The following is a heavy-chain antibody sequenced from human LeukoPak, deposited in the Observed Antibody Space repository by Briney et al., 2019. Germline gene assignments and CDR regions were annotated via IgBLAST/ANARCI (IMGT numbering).Heavy chain of an antibody. CDR3: ARRALSVSTVRGVNWYFDH. CDR1: GGSISSYY. D-gene: IGHD3-10*02. CDR2: IYYSGSN. J-gene: IGHJ2*01. V-gene: IGHV4-59*01. Sequence: AETLSLTCTVSGGSISSYYWSWIRQPPGKGLDWFGYIYYSGSNNYNPSLKNRVTISVDTSKNEFSLKLTSVTAADTAVYYCARRALSVSTVRGVNWYFDHWGRGTLVTVSS.